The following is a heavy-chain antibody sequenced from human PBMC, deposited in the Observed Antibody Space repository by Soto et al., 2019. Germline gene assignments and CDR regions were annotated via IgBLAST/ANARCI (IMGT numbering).Heavy chain of an antibody. Sequence: QVQLLESGPGLVKPSGTLSLTCGVSGDSIYRSYWWSWVRLPPGKGPEWIGEIFHTGTPNYNPSLNSRLTMSVDKSKKEISLKLDSVTAADTAVYFCARSARYGVVGDYWGQGTGVTVSS. J-gene: IGHJ4*02. CDR2: IFHTGTP. D-gene: IGHD2-15*01. CDR1: GDSIYRSYW. CDR3: ARSARYGVVGDY. V-gene: IGHV4-4*02.